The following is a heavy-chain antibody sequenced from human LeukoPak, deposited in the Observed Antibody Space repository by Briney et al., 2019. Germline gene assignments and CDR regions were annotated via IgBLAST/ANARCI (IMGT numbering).Heavy chain of an antibody. V-gene: IGHV1-24*01. Sequence: GASVKVSCKVSGYTPTELSMHWVRQAPGKGLEGMGGFDTEDGETIYAQKFQGRVTMTEDTSTDTAYMELSSLGSEDTAVYYCATAPLLAVAGTPYYFDYWGQGTLVTVSS. CDR1: GYTPTELS. D-gene: IGHD6-19*01. J-gene: IGHJ4*02. CDR3: ATAPLLAVAGTPYYFDY. CDR2: FDTEDGET.